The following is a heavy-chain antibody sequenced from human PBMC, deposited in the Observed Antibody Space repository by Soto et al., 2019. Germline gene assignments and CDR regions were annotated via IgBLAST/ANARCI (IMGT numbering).Heavy chain of an antibody. Sequence: SETLSLTCTVSGGSTSSDNYWSWVRQPPGKGLEWIGHIYYSGNTDYNPSLKSRLAISIDTSKNQFSLKLSSVTAADTAVYFCAREGGESSDGLYYFDSWGQGSLVTVSS. CDR3: AREGGESSDGLYYFDS. V-gene: IGHV4-30-4*01. J-gene: IGHJ4*02. D-gene: IGHD3-16*01. CDR2: IYYSGNT. CDR1: GGSTSSDNY.